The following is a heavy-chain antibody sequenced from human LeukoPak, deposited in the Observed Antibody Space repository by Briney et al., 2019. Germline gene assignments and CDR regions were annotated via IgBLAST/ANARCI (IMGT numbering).Heavy chain of an antibody. V-gene: IGHV4-34*01. D-gene: IGHD6-25*01. CDR2: ISHTGHT. CDR3: ARGPYSSDAGY. Sequence: SETLSLTCAVYGGSFTSYYWSWIRQPPGKGLEWIGEISHTGHTNYNPSLRSRVTMSVETSKNQLSLILTSVTAADTAVYYCARGPYSSDAGYWGQGTLVTVSS. CDR1: GGSFTSYY. J-gene: IGHJ4*02.